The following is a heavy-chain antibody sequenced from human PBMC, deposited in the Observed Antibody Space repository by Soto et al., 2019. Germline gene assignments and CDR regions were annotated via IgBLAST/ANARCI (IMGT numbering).Heavy chain of an antibody. J-gene: IGHJ3*02. D-gene: IGHD3-10*01. CDR2: IYYSGST. V-gene: IGHV4-59*08. CDR1: GGSISSYY. CDR3: ARHRSQMGYSGSGPDAFDI. Sequence: SETLSLTCTVSGGSISSYYWSWIRQPPGKGLEWIGYIYYSGSTNYNPSLKSRVTISVDTSKNQFSLKLSSVTAADTAVYYCARHRSQMGYSGSGPDAFDIWGQGTMVTVSS.